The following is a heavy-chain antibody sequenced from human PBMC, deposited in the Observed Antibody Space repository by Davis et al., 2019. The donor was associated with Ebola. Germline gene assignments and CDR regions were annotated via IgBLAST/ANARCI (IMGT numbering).Heavy chain of an antibody. V-gene: IGHV6-1*01. J-gene: IGHJ6*02. CDR2: TYYNSKWYN. Sequence: HSQTLSLTCAISGDTVSGGSGAWNWIRQSPSRGLEWLGRTYYNSKWYNDYAASVKSRITINPDTSKNQLSLQLNSVTPEDTAVYYCVRGWGRSGLDVWGQGTTVTVSS. D-gene: IGHD3-16*01. CDR3: VRGWGRSGLDV. CDR1: GDTVSGGSGA.